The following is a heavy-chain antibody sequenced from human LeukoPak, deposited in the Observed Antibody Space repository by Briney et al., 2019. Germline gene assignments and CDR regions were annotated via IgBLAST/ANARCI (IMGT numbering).Heavy chain of an antibody. D-gene: IGHD3-3*01. CDR1: GGSISIGGYS. V-gene: IGHV4-30-2*01. CDR2: IYHSGST. J-gene: IGHJ3*02. Sequence: PSQTLSLTCAVSGGSISIGGYSWSWIRQPPGKCLEWIGYIYHSGSTYYNPSLKTRVTISVDRSKNQFSLKLSSVTAADTAVYYCARGPSPHTIFGVPPLWGREEDAFDIWGQGTMVTVSS. CDR3: ARGPSPHTIFGVPPLWGREEDAFDI.